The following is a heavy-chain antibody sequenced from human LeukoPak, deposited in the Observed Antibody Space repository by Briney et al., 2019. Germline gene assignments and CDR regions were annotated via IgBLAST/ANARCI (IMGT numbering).Heavy chain of an antibody. CDR3: ARPSVGMVVVPHAFDI. Sequence: GGSLRLSCAASGFTFSSYAMHWVRQAPGKGLEWVAVISYDGSNKYYADSVKGRFTISRDNAKNSLYLQMNSLRAEDTAVYYCARPSVGMVVVPHAFDIWGQGTMVTVSS. D-gene: IGHD3-22*01. J-gene: IGHJ3*02. CDR1: GFTFSSYA. CDR2: ISYDGSNK. V-gene: IGHV3-30-3*01.